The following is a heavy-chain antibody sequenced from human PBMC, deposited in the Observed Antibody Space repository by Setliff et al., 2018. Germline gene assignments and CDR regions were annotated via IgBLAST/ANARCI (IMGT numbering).Heavy chain of an antibody. CDR2: FHTGGST. D-gene: IGHD2-2*01. CDR3: ARSDDNAEYPDY. Sequence: PSETLSLTCTVSGGSISGSYYWTWIRQPAGKGLEWIGHFHTGGSTNYNRSLRSRVSISVDTSKNQFSLRLSSVTAADTAMYYCARSDDNAEYPDYWGQGTLVTVSS. V-gene: IGHV4-61*09. J-gene: IGHJ4*02. CDR1: GGSISGSYY.